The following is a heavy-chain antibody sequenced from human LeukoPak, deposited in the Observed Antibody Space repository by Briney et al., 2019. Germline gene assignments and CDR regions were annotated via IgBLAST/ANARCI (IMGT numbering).Heavy chain of an antibody. Sequence: PGGSLRLSCAASGFTFSSYEMNWVRQAPGKGLEWVSYISSSGSTIYYADSVKGRFTISRDNAKNSLYLQMNSLSAEDTAVYYCARTAVAAYYGMDVWGQGTTVTVSS. CDR2: ISSSGSTI. J-gene: IGHJ6*02. D-gene: IGHD6-19*01. CDR1: GFTFSSYE. V-gene: IGHV3-48*03. CDR3: ARTAVAAYYGMDV.